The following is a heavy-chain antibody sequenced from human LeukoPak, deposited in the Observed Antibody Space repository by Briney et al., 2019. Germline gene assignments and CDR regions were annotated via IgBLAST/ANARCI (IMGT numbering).Heavy chain of an antibody. CDR1: GGSITNTNY. CDR3: AREGGPYRPLDY. Sequence: NSSGTLSLTCGVSGGSITNTNYWTWVRQPPGKGLEWIGEVNLQGSTNYNPSLMGRVAISVDTPENHISLQLTSVTAADTAVYYCAREGGPYRPLDYSGQGTLVTVSS. V-gene: IGHV4-4*02. CDR2: VNLQGST. J-gene: IGHJ4*02.